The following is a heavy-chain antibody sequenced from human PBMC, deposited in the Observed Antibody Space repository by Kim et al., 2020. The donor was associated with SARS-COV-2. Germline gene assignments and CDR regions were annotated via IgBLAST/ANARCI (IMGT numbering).Heavy chain of an antibody. CDR2: ISSTSSYT. Sequence: GGSLRLSCAASGFTFSDYYMSWIRQAPGKGLEWVSYISSTSSYTNYADSVEGRFTISRDNAKNSLYLQMNSLRAEDTAVYYCVSSGFYGMDVWGQGTTVT. CDR3: VSSGFYGMDV. CDR1: GFTFSDYY. V-gene: IGHV3-11*03. J-gene: IGHJ6*02. D-gene: IGHD3-3*01.